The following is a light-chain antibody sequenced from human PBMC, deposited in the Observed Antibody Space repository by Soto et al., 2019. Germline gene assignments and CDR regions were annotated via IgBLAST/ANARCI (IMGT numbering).Light chain of an antibody. Sequence: QSALTQPPSASGSLGHSVTISCTGTSSDVGGYNFVSWYQHHPGKAPKLLIYEVSQRPSGVPDRFSGSKSGDTASLTVSGLQAEDEADYYCASYAGSNSNVFGTGTKLTVL. V-gene: IGLV2-8*01. J-gene: IGLJ1*01. CDR3: ASYAGSNSNV. CDR2: EVS. CDR1: SSDVGGYNF.